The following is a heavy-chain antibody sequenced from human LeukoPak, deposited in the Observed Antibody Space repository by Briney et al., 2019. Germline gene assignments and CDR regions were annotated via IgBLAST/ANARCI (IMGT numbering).Heavy chain of an antibody. CDR3: ATSGAYYDSSGYY. D-gene: IGHD3-22*01. CDR1: GYTLTELS. J-gene: IGHJ4*02. Sequence: ASVKVSCKVSGYTLTELSMHWVRQAPGKGLEWMGGFDPEDGETIYAQKFQGRVTMTEDTSADTAYMELSSLRSEDTAVYYCATSGAYYDSSGYYWGQGTLVTVSS. CDR2: FDPEDGET. V-gene: IGHV1-24*01.